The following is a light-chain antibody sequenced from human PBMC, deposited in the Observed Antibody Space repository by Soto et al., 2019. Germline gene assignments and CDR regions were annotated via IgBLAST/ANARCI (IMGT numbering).Light chain of an antibody. V-gene: IGKV4-1*01. CDR1: QSVLYSSNNINY. CDR3: QQYYTAWT. Sequence: DIVMTQSPDSLAVSLGERATINCKSSQSVLYSSNNINYLAWFQQKPGQPPKMLIYWASARESGVPDRFSGSGSGTDFTLTISSLQAEDVAVYYCQQYYTAWTFGQGTKVEIK. CDR2: WAS. J-gene: IGKJ1*01.